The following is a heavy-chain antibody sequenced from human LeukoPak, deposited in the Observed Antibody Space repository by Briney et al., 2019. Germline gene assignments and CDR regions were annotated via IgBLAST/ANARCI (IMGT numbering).Heavy chain of an antibody. D-gene: IGHD3-22*01. J-gene: IGHJ6*03. Sequence: GGSLRLSCAASGFTFSSYAMHWVRQAPGKGLEWVAVISYDGSNKYYADSVKGRFTISRDNSKNTLYLQMNSLRAEDTAVYYCAKEGYDSSGYYYNDYYYYMDVWGKGTTVTISS. V-gene: IGHV3-30*04. CDR3: AKEGYDSSGYYYNDYYYYMDV. CDR2: ISYDGSNK. CDR1: GFTFSSYA.